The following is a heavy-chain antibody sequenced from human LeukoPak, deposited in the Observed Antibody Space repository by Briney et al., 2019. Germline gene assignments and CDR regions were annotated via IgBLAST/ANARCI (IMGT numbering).Heavy chain of an antibody. CDR3: ARDYYDSSGYYSVDY. Sequence: GGSLRLSCAASGFSFSNYAMNWVRQAPGKGLEWVSSISSSSSYIYYADSVKGRFTISRDNAKNSLYLQMNSLRAEDTAVYYCARDYYDSSGYYSVDYWGQGTLVTVSS. V-gene: IGHV3-21*01. D-gene: IGHD3-22*01. CDR2: ISSSSSYI. CDR1: GFSFSNYA. J-gene: IGHJ4*02.